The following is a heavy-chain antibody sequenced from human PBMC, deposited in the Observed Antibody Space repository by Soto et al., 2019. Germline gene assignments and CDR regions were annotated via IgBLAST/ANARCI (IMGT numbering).Heavy chain of an antibody. CDR1: GFTFDDYA. J-gene: IGHJ5*02. Sequence: EVQLVESGGGLVQPGRSLRLSCAASGFTFDDYAMHWVRQAPGKGLEWVSGISWNSGSIGYADSVKGRFTISRDNAKNSLYLKMNSLRAEDTALYYCAKDTGGGYSSGLAYNWFDPWGQGTLVTVSS. V-gene: IGHV3-9*01. CDR3: AKDTGGGYSSGLAYNWFDP. D-gene: IGHD6-19*01. CDR2: ISWNSGSI.